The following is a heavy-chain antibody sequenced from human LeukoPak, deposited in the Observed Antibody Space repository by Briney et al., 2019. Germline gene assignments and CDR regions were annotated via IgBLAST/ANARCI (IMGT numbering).Heavy chain of an antibody. CDR3: VLGTDYFDY. Sequence: GGSLRLSCAVSGFPFRTYGMHWARQAPGKGLEWVAFIRHDGSNKFYADSVKGRFTISIDNSKKMLYVQMNSLRAEDTAVYYCVLGTDYFDYWGQGTLVTVSS. CDR1: GFPFRTYG. J-gene: IGHJ4*02. CDR2: IRHDGSNK. V-gene: IGHV3-30*02. D-gene: IGHD3/OR15-3a*01.